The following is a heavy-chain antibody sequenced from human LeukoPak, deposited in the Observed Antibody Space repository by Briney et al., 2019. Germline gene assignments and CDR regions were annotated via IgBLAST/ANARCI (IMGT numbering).Heavy chain of an antibody. V-gene: IGHV4-34*01. D-gene: IGHD6-25*01. CDR2: INHSGST. Sequence: PSETLSHTCAVYGGSFSGYYWSWIRQPPGKGLEWIGEINHSGSTNYNPSLKSRVTISVDTSKNQFSLKLSSVTAADTAVYYCARGSARDYWGQGTLVTVSS. J-gene: IGHJ4*02. CDR3: ARGSARDY. CDR1: GGSFSGYY.